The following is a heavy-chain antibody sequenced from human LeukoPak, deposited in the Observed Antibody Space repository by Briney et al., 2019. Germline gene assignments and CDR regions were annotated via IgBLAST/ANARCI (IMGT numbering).Heavy chain of an antibody. V-gene: IGHV1-2*02. CDR1: GYTFTGYY. J-gene: IGHJ5*02. D-gene: IGHD3-3*01. Sequence: GASVKVSCKASGYTFTGYYMHWVRQAPGQGLEWMGWINPNSGGTNYAQKFQGRVTMTRDTSISTAYMELSRLRSDDTAVYHCAEGGTSFGVVDDNWFDPWGQGTLVTVSS. CDR3: AEGGTSFGVVDDNWFDP. CDR2: INPNSGGT.